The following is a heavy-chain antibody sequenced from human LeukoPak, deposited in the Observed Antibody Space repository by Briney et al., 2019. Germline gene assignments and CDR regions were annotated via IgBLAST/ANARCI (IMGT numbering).Heavy chain of an antibody. CDR3: ARGIGSVVAGNPFDY. D-gene: IGHD6-19*01. CDR2: INWNGGRR. V-gene: IGHV3-20*04. Sequence: GGSLRLSCAASGFTFDDYGLSWVRQAPAKGLEWVSVINWNGGRRGYADSVKGRFTISRDNAENSLYLQMNSLRAEDTALYYCARGIGSVVAGNPFDYWGQGTLVTVSS. CDR1: GFTFDDYG. J-gene: IGHJ4*02.